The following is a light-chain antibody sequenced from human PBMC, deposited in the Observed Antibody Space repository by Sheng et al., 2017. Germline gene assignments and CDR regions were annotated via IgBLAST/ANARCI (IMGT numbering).Light chain of an antibody. V-gene: IGLV2-8*01. J-gene: IGLJ2*01. Sequence: QSALTQTASVSGSPGQSITISCTGTSSDVGAYNYVSWYQQHPGKAPKLMIYDVSNRPSGVPDRFSGSKSGNTASLTVSGLQAEDEADYYCSSYGGSNNLVFGGGTKLTVL. CDR1: SSDVGAYNY. CDR3: SSYGGSNNLV. CDR2: DVS.